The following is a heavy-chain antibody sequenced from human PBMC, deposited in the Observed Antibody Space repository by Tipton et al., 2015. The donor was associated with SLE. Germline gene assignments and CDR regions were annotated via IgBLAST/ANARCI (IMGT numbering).Heavy chain of an antibody. Sequence: LRLSCTVSGGSISSYYWSWIRQPPGKGLEWIGYIYYSGSTNYNPSLKSRVTISVDTSKNQFSLKLSSVTAADTAVYYCARDAPREYSGYDDIDYYYGTDVWGQGTTVTVSS. D-gene: IGHD5-12*01. CDR1: GGSISSYY. CDR3: ARDAPREYSGYDDIDYYYGTDV. V-gene: IGHV4-59*01. J-gene: IGHJ6*02. CDR2: IYYSGST.